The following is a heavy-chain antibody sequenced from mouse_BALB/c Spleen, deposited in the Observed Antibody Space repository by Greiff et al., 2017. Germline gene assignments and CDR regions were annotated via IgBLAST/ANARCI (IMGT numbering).Heavy chain of an antibody. CDR3: ARYRVVATDYAMDY. J-gene: IGHJ4*01. CDR1: GYTFTSYT. V-gene: IGHV1-4*01. CDR2: INPSSGYT. D-gene: IGHD1-1*01. Sequence: VKLVESGAELARPGASVKMSCKASGYTFTSYTMHWVKQRPGQGLEWIGYINPSSGYTNYNQKFKDKATLTADKSSSTAYMQLSSLTSEDSAVYYCARYRVVATDYAMDYWGQGTSVTVSS.